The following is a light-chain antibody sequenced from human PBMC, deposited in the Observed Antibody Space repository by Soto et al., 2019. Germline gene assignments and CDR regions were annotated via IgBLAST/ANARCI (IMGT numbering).Light chain of an antibody. CDR3: QQYNSYSLT. CDR1: QSISSW. CDR2: KAS. Sequence: DIQMTQSPSTLSASLGDRVTITCRASQSISSWFAWYQQKPGKAPKLLIYKASSLESGVPSRFRGSRSGTEFTLTISNLQPDDFETYYCQQYNSYSLTFGGGTKVDIK. J-gene: IGKJ4*01. V-gene: IGKV1-5*03.